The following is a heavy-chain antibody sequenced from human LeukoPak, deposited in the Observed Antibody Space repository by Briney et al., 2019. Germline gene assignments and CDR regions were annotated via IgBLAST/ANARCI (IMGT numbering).Heavy chain of an antibody. V-gene: IGHV3-23*01. J-gene: IGHJ4*02. CDR1: GFTVSSNY. D-gene: IGHD3-10*01. CDR2: ISGSGGST. Sequence: GGSLRLSCAASGFTVSSNYMSWVRQAPGKGLEWVSAISGSGGSTYYADSVKGRFTISRDNSKNTLYLQMNSLRAEDTAVYYCATEVYYYGSGSYYNDPSTFDYWGQGTLVTVSS. CDR3: ATEVYYYGSGSYYNDPSTFDY.